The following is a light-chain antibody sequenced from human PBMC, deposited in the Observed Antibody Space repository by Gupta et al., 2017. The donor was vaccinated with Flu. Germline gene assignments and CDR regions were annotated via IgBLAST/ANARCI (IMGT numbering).Light chain of an antibody. Sequence: GDRVTITCRARQSIRNWLAWYQQKPGKAPKLLIYKASSLESGVPSRFSGSGSGTEFTLTISSLQPDDFATYYCQQYNSYPWTFGQGTKVEIK. J-gene: IGKJ1*01. V-gene: IGKV1-5*03. CDR2: KAS. CDR3: QQYNSYPWT. CDR1: QSIRNW.